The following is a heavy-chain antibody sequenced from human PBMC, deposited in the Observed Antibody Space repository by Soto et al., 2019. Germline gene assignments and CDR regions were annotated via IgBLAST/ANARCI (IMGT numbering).Heavy chain of an antibody. J-gene: IGHJ4*02. CDR3: VRDFYYYDSSGYFDY. D-gene: IGHD3-22*01. V-gene: IGHV1-18*01. CDR1: GYTFTNYG. Sequence: GASVKVSCKASGYTFTNYGINWVRQAPGQGLEWMGWISVYNGNTNYAENLQGRVTMTTDTSTSTAYMELRSLRSDDTAVYYCVRDFYYYDSSGYFDYWGQGTLVTVSS. CDR2: ISVYNGNT.